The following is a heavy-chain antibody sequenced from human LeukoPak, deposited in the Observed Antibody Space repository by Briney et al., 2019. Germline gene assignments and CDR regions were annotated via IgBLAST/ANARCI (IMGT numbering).Heavy chain of an antibody. J-gene: IGHJ3*02. Sequence: SETLSLTCTVSGGFISSYYWSWIRQPPGKGLEWIGYIYYRGSANYNPSLKSRLTISVDMSKNQFSLKLSSVTVADTAVYYCARYSLIEGTSDAFDIWGQGTVVTVSS. CDR1: GGFISSYY. CDR3: ARYSLIEGTSDAFDI. CDR2: IYYRGSA. D-gene: IGHD1-26*01. V-gene: IGHV4-59*01.